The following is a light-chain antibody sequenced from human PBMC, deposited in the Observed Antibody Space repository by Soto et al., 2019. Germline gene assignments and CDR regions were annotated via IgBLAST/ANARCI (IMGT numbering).Light chain of an antibody. V-gene: IGKV1-5*03. CDR3: QQYDDYSFT. J-gene: IGKJ2*01. Sequence: DIQMTQSPSILSASVGDRVTITCRASQTISSWLAWYQQKPGKVPKLLIYKVSTLESGVPSRFSCSGSGTKITLTISILQPDDFAIYFCQQYDDYSFTFGQGTKLEIK. CDR2: KVS. CDR1: QTISSW.